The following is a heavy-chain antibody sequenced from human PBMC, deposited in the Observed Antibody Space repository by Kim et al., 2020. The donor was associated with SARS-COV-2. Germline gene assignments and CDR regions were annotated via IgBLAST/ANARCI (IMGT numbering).Heavy chain of an antibody. V-gene: IGHV4-31*03. Sequence: SETLSLTCTVSGGSISSGGYYWSWIRQHPGKGLEWIGYIYYSGSTYYNPSLKSRVTISVDTSKNQFSLKLSSVTAADTAVYYCANLKLGYYDILTGHQYYYGMDVWGQGTTVTVSS. CDR2: IYYSGST. D-gene: IGHD3-9*01. CDR1: GGSISSGGYY. CDR3: ANLKLGYYDILTGHQYYYGMDV. J-gene: IGHJ6*02.